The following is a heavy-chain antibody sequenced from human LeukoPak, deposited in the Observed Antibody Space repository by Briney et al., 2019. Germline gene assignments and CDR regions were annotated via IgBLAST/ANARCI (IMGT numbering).Heavy chain of an antibody. J-gene: IGHJ6*02. CDR3: AREHGTTGFSFMDV. CDR2: INSGGST. D-gene: IGHD1-1*01. V-gene: IGHV3-53*01. CDR1: GFTVSSSY. Sequence: GGSLRLSCAASGFTVSSSYISWVRQAPGKGLEWVSIINSGGSTYYADSVKGRFTISRDISKNTLYLQMNSLTAADTAVYYCAREHGTTGFSFMDVWGQGTTVTVSS.